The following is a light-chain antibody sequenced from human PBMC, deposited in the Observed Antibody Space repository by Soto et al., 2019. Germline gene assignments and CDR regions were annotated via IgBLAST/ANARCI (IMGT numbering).Light chain of an antibody. CDR2: GVS. J-gene: IGKJ2*01. CDR3: QQSYTTPST. Sequence: DIQMTQFPSSLSASVGDRVTITCRASQSISSYLSWYQQKLGKAPNLLIYGVSTLQSGVPSRFSGSGSGTEFTLTISSLQPEYFATLYCQQSYTTPSTLGQGTKLEIK. V-gene: IGKV1-39*01. CDR1: QSISSY.